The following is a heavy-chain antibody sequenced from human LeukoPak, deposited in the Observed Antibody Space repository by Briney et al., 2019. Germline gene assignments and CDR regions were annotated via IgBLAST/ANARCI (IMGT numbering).Heavy chain of an antibody. CDR3: ARHAYMVRGVINY. Sequence: PSETLSLTCTVSGGSISSSSYYWGWIRQPPGKGLEWIGSIYYSGSTYYNPSLKSRVTISVDTSKNQFSLKLSSVTAADTAVYYCARHAYMVRGVINYWGQGTLVTVSS. CDR2: IYYSGST. CDR1: GGSISSSSYY. J-gene: IGHJ4*02. V-gene: IGHV4-39*01. D-gene: IGHD3-10*01.